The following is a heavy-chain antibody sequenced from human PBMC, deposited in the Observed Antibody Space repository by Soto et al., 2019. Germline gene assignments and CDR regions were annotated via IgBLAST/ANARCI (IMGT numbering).Heavy chain of an antibody. CDR1: GFTFSSYA. V-gene: IGHV3-30-3*01. CDR2: ISYDGSNK. D-gene: IGHD6-13*01. Sequence: QVQLVESGGGVVQPGRSLRLSCAASGFTFSSYAMHWVRQAPGKGLERVAVISYDGSNKYYADSVKGRFTISRDNSKNTLYLQMNSLRAEDTAVYYCARDQYSSSGKPEFDYWGQGTLVTVSS. CDR3: ARDQYSSSGKPEFDY. J-gene: IGHJ4*02.